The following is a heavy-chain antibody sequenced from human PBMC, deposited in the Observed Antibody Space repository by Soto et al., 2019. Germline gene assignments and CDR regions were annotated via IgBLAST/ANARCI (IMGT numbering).Heavy chain of an antibody. J-gene: IGHJ5*02. CDR2: SYSAGRP. CDR3: AIGGPLESSIMFEP. CDR1: GGSITPYY. D-gene: IGHD3-10*01. V-gene: IGHV4-59*01. Sequence: SETLSLTCTVSGGSITPYYWSWIQQPPGKGLEWIGYSYSAGRPNYNPSLKSRVTMSLDTSKNQFSLRLTSVTAADTAVYYCAIGGPLESSIMFEPWAEGILVTVSS.